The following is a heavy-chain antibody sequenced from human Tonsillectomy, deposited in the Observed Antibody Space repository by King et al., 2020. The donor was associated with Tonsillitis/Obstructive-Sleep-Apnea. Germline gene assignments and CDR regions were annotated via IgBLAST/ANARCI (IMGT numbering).Heavy chain of an antibody. CDR1: GGTFSSYA. CDR3: ANWNYDGRSEYFQH. V-gene: IGHV1-69*01. J-gene: IGHJ1*01. CDR2: IIPIFGTA. Sequence: QLVQSGAEVKKPGSSVKVSCKASGGTFSSYAISWVRQAPGQGLEWMGGIIPIFGTANYAQKFQGRVTITADESTSTAYMELSSLRTEDTAVYYCANWNYDGRSEYFQHWGQGTLVTVSS. D-gene: IGHD1-7*01.